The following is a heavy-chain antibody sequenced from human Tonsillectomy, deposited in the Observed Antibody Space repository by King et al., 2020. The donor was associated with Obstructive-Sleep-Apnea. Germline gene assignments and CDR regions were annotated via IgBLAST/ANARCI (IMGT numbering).Heavy chain of an antibody. V-gene: IGHV3-48*04. J-gene: IGHJ4*02. CDR1: GFTFSSYT. Sequence: VQLVESGGGLVQPGGSLRLSCAASGFTFSSYTMNWVRQAPGKGLEWVSYISFSSSTIYYADSVKGRFTISRDNAKNSLYLQMNSLRAEDTAGYYCARDWLARGIDYWGQGTLVTVSS. D-gene: IGHD6-19*01. CDR2: ISFSSSTI. CDR3: ARDWLARGIDY.